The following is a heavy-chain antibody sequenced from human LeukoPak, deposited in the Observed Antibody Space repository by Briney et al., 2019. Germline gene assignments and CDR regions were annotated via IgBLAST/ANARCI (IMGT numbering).Heavy chain of an antibody. V-gene: IGHV3-23*01. CDR1: GFTFSSYA. D-gene: IGHD3-3*01. J-gene: IGHJ4*02. Sequence: SGGSLRLSCAASGFTFSSYAMSWVRQAPGKGLEWVSAISGSGGSTYYADSVKGRFTVSRDNSKNTLYLQMYSLRAEDTAVYYCAKRYDFWSGYQGIDYWGQGTLVTVSS. CDR3: AKRYDFWSGYQGIDY. CDR2: ISGSGGST.